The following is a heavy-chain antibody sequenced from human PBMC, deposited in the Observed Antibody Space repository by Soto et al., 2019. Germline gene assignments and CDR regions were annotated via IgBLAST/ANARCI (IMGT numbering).Heavy chain of an antibody. D-gene: IGHD2-2*01. V-gene: IGHV1-69*19. J-gene: IGHJ6*02. Sequence: QVQLVQSGAEVKKPGSSVKVSCKSSGGTFSSYAISWVRQAPGQGVEWMGGIIPSSGTANYAQKFQGRVTIAADESTSSVAMGLSSLRSEDTAVYLCARSQGSSTILAIYYYYSYGMEVSGQGTTVTVSS. CDR1: GGTFSSYA. CDR2: IIPSSGTA. CDR3: ARSQGSSTILAIYYYYSYGMEV.